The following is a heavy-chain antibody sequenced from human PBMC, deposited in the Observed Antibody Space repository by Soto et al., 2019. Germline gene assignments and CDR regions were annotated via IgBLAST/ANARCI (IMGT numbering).Heavy chain of an antibody. CDR2: ISGSGGST. Sequence: PGGSLRLSCAASGFTFSSYAMSWVRQAPGKGLEWVSAISGSGGSTYYADSVKGRFTISRDNSKNTLYLQMNSLRAEDTAVYYCAKVTDYGDSAPLFGYWGQGTLVTVSS. CDR3: AKVTDYGDSAPLFGY. V-gene: IGHV3-23*01. CDR1: GFTFSSYA. D-gene: IGHD4-17*01. J-gene: IGHJ4*02.